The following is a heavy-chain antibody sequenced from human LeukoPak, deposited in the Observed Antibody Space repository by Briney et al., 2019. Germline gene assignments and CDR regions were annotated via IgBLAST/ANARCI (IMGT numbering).Heavy chain of an antibody. J-gene: IGHJ4*02. Sequence: SVKVSCKASGGTFSTYAISWVRQAPGQGLEWVGRIVPILGTANYAQNFQSRVTITADRSTTTAYMELSSLRPEDTAVYYCARVPQGSSWPYYFDYWGQGTLVTVSS. CDR1: GGTFSTYA. CDR2: IVPILGTA. D-gene: IGHD6-13*01. CDR3: ARVPQGSSWPYYFDY. V-gene: IGHV1-69*04.